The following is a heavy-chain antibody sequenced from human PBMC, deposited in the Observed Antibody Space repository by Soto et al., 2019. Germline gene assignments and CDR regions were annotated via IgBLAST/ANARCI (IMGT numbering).Heavy chain of an antibody. CDR3: ARETFYDILTGSYYGMDV. CDR1: GFTFSSYA. V-gene: IGHV3-30-3*01. J-gene: IGHJ6*02. CDR2: ISYDGSNK. D-gene: IGHD3-9*01. Sequence: PGGSLRLSCAASGFTFSSYAMHWVRQAPGKGLEWVAVISYDGSNKYYADSVKGRFTISRDNSKNTLYLQMNSLRAEDTAVYYCARETFYDILTGSYYGMDVWGQGTTVTVSS.